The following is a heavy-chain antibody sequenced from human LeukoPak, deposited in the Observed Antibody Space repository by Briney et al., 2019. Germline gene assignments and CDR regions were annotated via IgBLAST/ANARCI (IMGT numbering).Heavy chain of an antibody. CDR1: GGTFSNYA. V-gene: IGHV1-69*04. D-gene: IGHD3-10*01. Sequence: ASVKVSCKASGGTFSNYAISWVRQAPGQGLEWMGRITPILDIANYAQKFQGRVTITADKSTTTAYMDLSRLTSEDTAVYYCTRKGDGSGSYHIRRGHFDYWGQGTLVTVSS. CDR2: ITPILDIA. J-gene: IGHJ4*02. CDR3: TRKGDGSGSYHIRRGHFDY.